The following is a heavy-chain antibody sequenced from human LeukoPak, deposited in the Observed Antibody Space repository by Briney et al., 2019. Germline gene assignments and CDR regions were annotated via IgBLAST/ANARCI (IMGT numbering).Heavy chain of an antibody. J-gene: IGHJ5*02. V-gene: IGHV4-4*07. CDR1: GGSISSYY. D-gene: IGHD3-22*01. CDR2: IYTSGST. Sequence: SETLSLTCTVSGGSISSYYWSWIRQPAGKGLEWIGRIYTSGSTNYNPSLKSRVTMSVDTSKHQFSLKLSSVTAADTAVYYCARDQYYYDSSGYFSWFDPWGQGTLVTVSS. CDR3: ARDQYYYDSSGYFSWFDP.